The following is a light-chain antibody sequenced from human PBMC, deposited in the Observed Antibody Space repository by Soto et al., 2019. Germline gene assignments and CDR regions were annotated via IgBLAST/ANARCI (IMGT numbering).Light chain of an antibody. V-gene: IGLV6-57*02. Sequence: NFMLTQPHSVSASPGKTVTISCTGSSGSIASNYVQWYQQRPGSAPTTVIYEDNQRPSGVPDRFSGSIDSSSNSASLTISGLKTDDEADYYCQSYDSSNHAVFGGGTQLTVL. CDR1: SGSIASNY. J-gene: IGLJ7*01. CDR2: EDN. CDR3: QSYDSSNHAV.